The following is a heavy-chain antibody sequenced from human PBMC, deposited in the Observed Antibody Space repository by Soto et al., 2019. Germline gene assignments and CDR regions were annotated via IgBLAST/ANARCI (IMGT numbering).Heavy chain of an antibody. Sequence: GGSLRLSCAASGFTFNSYGMHWVRQAPGKGLEWVAVIWYDGSNKYYADSLKGRFTISRDNSKKTLYLQMNSLRAEDTAVYYCARGGGVIESKGMDVWGQGTTVTVSS. J-gene: IGHJ6*02. CDR3: ARGGGVIESKGMDV. CDR2: IWYDGSNK. D-gene: IGHD3-16*02. CDR1: GFTFNSYG. V-gene: IGHV3-33*01.